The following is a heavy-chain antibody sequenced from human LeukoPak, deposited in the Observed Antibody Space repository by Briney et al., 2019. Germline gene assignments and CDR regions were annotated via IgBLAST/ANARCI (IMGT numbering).Heavy chain of an antibody. CDR1: GFTFSSYA. CDR3: AREVDYGDYAYYYGMDV. Sequence: GGSLRLSCAASGFTFSSYAMHWVRQAPGKGLEWVAVMSSDGSSKYYADSVRGRITISRDTSKNTLYLQMNRPRAEDTAVYYCAREVDYGDYAYYYGMDVWGQGTTVTVS. V-gene: IGHV3-30-3*01. J-gene: IGHJ6*02. D-gene: IGHD4-17*01. CDR2: MSSDGSSK.